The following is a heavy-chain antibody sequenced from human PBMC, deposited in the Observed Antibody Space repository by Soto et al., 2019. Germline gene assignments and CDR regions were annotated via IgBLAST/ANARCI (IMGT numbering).Heavy chain of an antibody. CDR2: ILVGGST. V-gene: IGHV3-23*01. J-gene: IGHJ3*02. CDR1: GFICSSYD. CDR3: AKATATSGGAFEI. Sequence: GGSLRLSCAVSGFICSSYDMSWVRQAPGKGLDGVSTILVGGSTHYEDSVKGRFTISRDTSKNTVYLQMNSLTAGDTAMYYCAKATATSGGAFEIYGLGTLVTVS. D-gene: IGHD1-1*01.